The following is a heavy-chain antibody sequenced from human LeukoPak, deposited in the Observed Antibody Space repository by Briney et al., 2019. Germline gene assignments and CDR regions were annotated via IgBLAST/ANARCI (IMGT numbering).Heavy chain of an antibody. CDR3: AREGAGYSYDY. Sequence: SGGSLRLSCAASGFTFSSYWMSWVRQAPGKGLEWVSIIYSGGSTYYADSVKGRFTISRDNSKNTLYLQMNSVRAEDTAVYYCAREGAGYSYDYWGQGTLVTVSS. V-gene: IGHV3-53*01. D-gene: IGHD5-18*01. CDR2: IYSGGST. CDR1: GFTFSSYW. J-gene: IGHJ4*02.